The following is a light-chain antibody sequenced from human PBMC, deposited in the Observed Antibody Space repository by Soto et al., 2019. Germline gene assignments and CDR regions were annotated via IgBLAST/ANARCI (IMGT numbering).Light chain of an antibody. CDR1: QGVTTN. V-gene: IGKV3-15*01. J-gene: IGKJ1*01. Sequence: EIIMTQSPGTLSVSPGERATLSCRAAQGVTTNFAWYHQKSGQSPRLLIYDVSNRATGVPARFSGSGSETDFTLTISGLRSEDSAVYFCQQYNNWPPTFGQGTKVDIK. CDR3: QQYNNWPPT. CDR2: DVS.